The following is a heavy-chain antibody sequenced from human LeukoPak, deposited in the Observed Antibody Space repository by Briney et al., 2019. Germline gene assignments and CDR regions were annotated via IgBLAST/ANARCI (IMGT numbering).Heavy chain of an antibody. CDR3: AKKAGGAYTTSGYFDY. CDR1: GFPFSIYA. CDR2: TVGARETT. V-gene: IGHV3-23*01. Sequence: GGSLSLFCAASGFPFSIYAMSWLRHAPGKGLVWVSATVGARETTFYTDSVKGRFTISRDNSKNTLYLQMNSLSADDTAVYYCAKKAGGAYTTSGYFDYWGQGTLVTVSS. D-gene: IGHD3-22*01. J-gene: IGHJ4*02.